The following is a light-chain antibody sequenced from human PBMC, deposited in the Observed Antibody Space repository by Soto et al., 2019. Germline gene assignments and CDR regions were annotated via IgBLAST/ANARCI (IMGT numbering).Light chain of an antibody. CDR2: GAS. Sequence: EIVMTQSPATLSVSPGERATLSCRASQSVSSNLAWYQQKPGQAPRLLIYGASTRATGIPARFSGSGSGTEFTLTINSLQSEDFAVYHCQQYNNWRTWTFGQGTKVEIK. V-gene: IGKV3-15*01. CDR1: QSVSSN. J-gene: IGKJ1*01. CDR3: QQYNNWRTWT.